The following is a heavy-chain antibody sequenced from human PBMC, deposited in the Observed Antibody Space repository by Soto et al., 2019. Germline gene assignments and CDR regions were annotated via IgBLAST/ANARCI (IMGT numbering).Heavy chain of an antibody. J-gene: IGHJ4*02. D-gene: IGHD6-6*01. Sequence: QVQLVQSGAEVKKPGASVKVSCKASGYTFTAYYIHWVRQAPGQGLEWVGWINPTTGDTYYGQKFQGRVTMTRDTSITTAYTELCSLTSDDSAVYYCARDRPTDYWGQGTLVTVSS. CDR3: ARDRPTDY. CDR2: INPTTGDT. V-gene: IGHV1-2*02. CDR1: GYTFTAYY.